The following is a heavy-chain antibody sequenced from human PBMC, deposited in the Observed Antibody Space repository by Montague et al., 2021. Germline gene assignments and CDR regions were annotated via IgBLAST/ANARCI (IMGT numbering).Heavy chain of an antibody. CDR3: ARGRGYSQGY. CDR2: ITSSSSTK. D-gene: IGHD5-18*01. J-gene: IGHJ4*02. CDR1: GFTFSSFG. Sequence: SLRLSCAASGFTFSSFGMNWVRQAPGKGLEWVSYITSSSSTKDYADSVKGRFTISRDNAKNSPYLQMNSLRDEDTAVYYCARGRGYSQGYWGQGTLVTVSS. V-gene: IGHV3-48*02.